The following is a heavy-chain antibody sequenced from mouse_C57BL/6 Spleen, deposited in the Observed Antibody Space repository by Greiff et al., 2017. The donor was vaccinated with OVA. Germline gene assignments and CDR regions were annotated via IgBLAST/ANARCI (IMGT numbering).Heavy chain of an antibody. CDR3: TRDRGYYGSPWYFDV. D-gene: IGHD1-1*01. Sequence: EVHLVESGEGLVKPGGSLKLSCAASGFTFSSYAMSWVRQTPEKRLEWVAYISSGGDYIYYADTVKGRFTITRDNARNTLYLQMSSLKSEDTAMYYCTRDRGYYGSPWYFDVWGTGTTVTVSS. V-gene: IGHV5-9-1*02. CDR2: ISSGGDYI. CDR1: GFTFSSYA. J-gene: IGHJ1*03.